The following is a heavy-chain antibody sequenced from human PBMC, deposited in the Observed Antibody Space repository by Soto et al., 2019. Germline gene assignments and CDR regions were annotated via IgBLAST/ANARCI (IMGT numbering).Heavy chain of an antibody. CDR1: GGTSSSYA. D-gene: IGHD1-26*01. J-gene: IGHJ4*02. CDR3: ARDLAKGGGSAGFDY. CDR2: IIPIVGTA. Sequence: SVKVSCKASGGTSSSYAISWVRQAPGQGLEWMGGIIPIVGTANYAQKFQGRVTITADESTSTAYMELSSLSPDDTAVYYCARDLAKGGGSAGFDYWGQGTLVTVSS. V-gene: IGHV1-69*13.